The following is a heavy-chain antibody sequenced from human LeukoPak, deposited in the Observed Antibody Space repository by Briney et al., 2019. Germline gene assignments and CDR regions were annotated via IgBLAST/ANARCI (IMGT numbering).Heavy chain of an antibody. V-gene: IGHV3-21*01. CDR1: GFTFSSYS. CDR3: ARGSPLLWFGELLWRFPTLRVDY. D-gene: IGHD3-10*01. CDR2: ISSIRSYI. Sequence: RGSLRLSCAASGFTFSSYSMNWVRQAPGEGLEWVSSISSIRSYIYYADSVKGRFTISRDNAKNSLYLQMNSLRAEDTAVYYCARGSPLLWFGELLWRFPTLRVDYWGQGTLVTGSS. J-gene: IGHJ4*02.